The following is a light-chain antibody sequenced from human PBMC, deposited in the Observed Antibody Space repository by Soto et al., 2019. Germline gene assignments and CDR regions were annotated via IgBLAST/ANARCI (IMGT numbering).Light chain of an antibody. V-gene: IGKV3-20*01. Sequence: EMVLTQSPDTLSLSPGGTATLSCRASQSIASSFLAWYQHRAGQAPRLLIHGGSSRATGIPERFSGSGSGTDFTLTISRLEPEDFAVYYCPQYGGSFTFGQGTRVEIK. CDR1: QSIASSF. CDR2: GGS. CDR3: PQYGGSFT. J-gene: IGKJ2*01.